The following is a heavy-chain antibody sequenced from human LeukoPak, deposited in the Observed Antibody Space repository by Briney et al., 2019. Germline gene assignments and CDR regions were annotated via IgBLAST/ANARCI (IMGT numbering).Heavy chain of an antibody. CDR1: GHTFTGYY. Sequence: ASVKVSCKASGHTFTGYYMHWVRQAPGQGLEWMGRINPNSGGTNYAQKFQGRVTMTRDTSISTAYMELSRLRSDDTAVYYCARGRVAAAGAYYFDYWGQGTLVTVSS. V-gene: IGHV1-2*06. D-gene: IGHD6-13*01. J-gene: IGHJ4*02. CDR2: INPNSGGT. CDR3: ARGRVAAAGAYYFDY.